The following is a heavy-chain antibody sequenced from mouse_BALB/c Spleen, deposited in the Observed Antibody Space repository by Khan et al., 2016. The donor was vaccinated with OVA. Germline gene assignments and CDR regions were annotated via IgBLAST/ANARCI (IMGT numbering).Heavy chain of an antibody. Sequence: QIQLVQSGAELVRPGTSVKISCKASGYTFTNYWLGWLKQRPGLGLEWIGDIYPYPGGAYTNYNERFKAKATLTADTSSSTANMSLSSLTSEDSAVYFCARWATWYFDVWCAGTAVTVSA. CDR3: ARWATWYFDV. D-gene: IGHD3-1*01. CDR1: GYTFTNYW. V-gene: IGHV1-63*02. J-gene: IGHJ1*01. CDR2: IYPYPGGAYT.